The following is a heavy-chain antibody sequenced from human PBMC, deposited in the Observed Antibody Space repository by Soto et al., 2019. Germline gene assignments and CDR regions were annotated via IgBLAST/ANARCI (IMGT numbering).Heavy chain of an antibody. CDR1: GGSISSSSYY. J-gene: IGHJ5*02. Sequence: SETLSLTCTVSGGSISSSSYYWGWIRQPPGKGLEWIGYIYHSGSTYYNPSLKSRVTISVDRSKNQFSLKLSSVTAADTAVYYCARGRTYYYDSSGSNWFDPWGQGTLVTVSS. V-gene: IGHV4-30-2*01. CDR3: ARGRTYYYDSSGSNWFDP. CDR2: IYHSGST. D-gene: IGHD3-22*01.